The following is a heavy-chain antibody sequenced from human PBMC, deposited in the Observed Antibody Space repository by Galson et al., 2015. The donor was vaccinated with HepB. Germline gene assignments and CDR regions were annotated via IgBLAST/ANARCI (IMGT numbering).Heavy chain of an antibody. Sequence: NKYYADSVKGRFTISRDNSKNTLYLQMNSLRAEDTAVYYCARDEALTDKEGYFDLWGRGTLVTVSS. D-gene: IGHD1-14*01. CDR2: NK. CDR3: ARDEALTDKEGYFDL. V-gene: IGHV3-30*01. J-gene: IGHJ2*01.